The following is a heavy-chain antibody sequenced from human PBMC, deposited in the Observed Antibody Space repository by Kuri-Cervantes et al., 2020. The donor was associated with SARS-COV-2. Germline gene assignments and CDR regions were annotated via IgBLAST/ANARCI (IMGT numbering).Heavy chain of an antibody. D-gene: IGHD2-2*01. CDR3: AREKGVVPAAKDYGMDV. J-gene: IGHJ6*02. V-gene: IGHV1-2*02. CDR2: INPNSGGT. Sequence: ASVKVSCKASGYTFTGYYMHWVRQAPGQGLEWMGWINPNSGGTNYAQKFQGRVTITADESTSTAYMELSSLRSEDTAVYYCAREKGVVPAAKDYGMDVWGQGTTVTVSS. CDR1: GYTFTGYY.